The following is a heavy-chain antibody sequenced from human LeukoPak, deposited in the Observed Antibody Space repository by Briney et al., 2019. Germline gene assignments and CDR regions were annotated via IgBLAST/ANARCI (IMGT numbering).Heavy chain of an antibody. J-gene: IGHJ6*03. CDR3: ARMGPPLRGVRYAYYMDV. V-gene: IGHV4-59*01. Sequence: SEPLSLTCNVSGGSISSYYWSWIRQPPGKGLEWIGYMYYSGSTNYNPSLKSRVTISVDTSKNQFSLKLTSVTAADTAVYYCARMGPPLRGVRYAYYMDVWGKGTTVTVSS. D-gene: IGHD3-10*01. CDR2: MYYSGST. CDR1: GGSISSYY.